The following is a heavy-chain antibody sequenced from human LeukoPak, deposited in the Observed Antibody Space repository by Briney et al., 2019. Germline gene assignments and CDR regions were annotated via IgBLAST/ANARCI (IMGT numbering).Heavy chain of an antibody. V-gene: IGHV4-39*01. Sequence: PSETLSLTCTVSGGSISSTSYYWGWIRQPPGKGLEWIGSVYYSGTTYSSPSLKSRVTISVDTSKNQFSLNLTSVTAAGTDGYFFARQIPFLERFQMGAFDIWGQGTMLTVSS. CDR2: VYYSGTT. CDR3: ARQIPFLERFQMGAFDI. J-gene: IGHJ3*02. CDR1: GGSISSTSYY. D-gene: IGHD3-3*01.